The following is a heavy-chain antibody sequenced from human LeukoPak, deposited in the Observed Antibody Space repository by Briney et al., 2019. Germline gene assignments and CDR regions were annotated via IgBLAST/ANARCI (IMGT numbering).Heavy chain of an antibody. V-gene: IGHV5-51*01. Sequence: TGESLKISCKGSGYIFTNFWIGWVRQMPGKGLEWMGNIYPGDFDTRYSPSFRGQVTISADRSINTAYLQWISLKASDTAMYYCARHAAMLRGNPPTLIDYWGQGTLVTVSS. CDR3: ARHAAMLRGNPPTLIDY. J-gene: IGHJ4*02. D-gene: IGHD3-10*01. CDR1: GYIFTNFW. CDR2: IYPGDFDT.